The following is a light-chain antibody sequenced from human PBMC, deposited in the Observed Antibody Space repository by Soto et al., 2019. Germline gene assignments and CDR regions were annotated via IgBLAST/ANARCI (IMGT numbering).Light chain of an antibody. J-gene: IGLJ1*01. CDR1: APTLGVIL. Sequence: QSVMSQPPSVSAPQDRGSPSPALEAAPTLGVILYPGTSSSQEQPPKLLIYDDDQRPSGIPDRFSGSKSGTSATLGITGFQTGDEADYYCGSWDSSLSAYVFGTGTKLTVL. CDR3: GSWDSSLSAYV. CDR2: DDD. V-gene: IGLV1-51*01.